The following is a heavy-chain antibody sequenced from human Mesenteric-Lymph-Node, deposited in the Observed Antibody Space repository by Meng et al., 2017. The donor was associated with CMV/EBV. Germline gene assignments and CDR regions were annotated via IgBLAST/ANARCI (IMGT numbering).Heavy chain of an antibody. CDR2: ISGSGSTT. CDR3: AKDMWEYQLPDGS. J-gene: IGHJ5*02. Sequence: GGSLRLSCAASGFTFRSYAMSWVRQAPGKGLDWVAGISGSGSTTKYAASVEGRFTISRDNSKDTLFLQMTSLRVEDTALYYCAKDMWEYQLPDGSWGQGTLVTVSS. V-gene: IGHV3-23*01. D-gene: IGHD2-2*01. CDR1: GFTFRSYA.